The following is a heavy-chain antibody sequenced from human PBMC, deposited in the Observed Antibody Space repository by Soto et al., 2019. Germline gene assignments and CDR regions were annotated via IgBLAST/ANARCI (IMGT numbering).Heavy chain of an antibody. CDR3: ARGSGYYYFYYYYGMDV. Sequence: GASVKVSCKASGGTFSSYAISWVRQAPGQGLEWMGGIIPIFGTANYAQKFQGRVTITADESTSTAYMELSSLRSEDTAVDYCARGSGYYYFYYYYGMDVWGQGTTVTVSS. V-gene: IGHV1-69*13. CDR1: GGTFSSYA. J-gene: IGHJ6*02. D-gene: IGHD3-22*01. CDR2: IIPIFGTA.